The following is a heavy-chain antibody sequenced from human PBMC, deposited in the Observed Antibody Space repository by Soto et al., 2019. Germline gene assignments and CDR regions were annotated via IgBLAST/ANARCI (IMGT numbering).Heavy chain of an antibody. CDR1: GFTFSSYA. J-gene: IGHJ3*02. CDR2: ISYDGSNK. V-gene: IGHV3-30-3*01. CDR3: ARDNGGDWGVGAFDI. Sequence: PGGSLRLSCAASGFTFSSYAMHWVRQAPGKGLEWVAVISYDGSNKYYADSVKGRFTISRDNSKNTLYLQMNSLRAEDTAVYYCARDNGGDWGVGAFDIWGQGTMV. D-gene: IGHD2-21*02.